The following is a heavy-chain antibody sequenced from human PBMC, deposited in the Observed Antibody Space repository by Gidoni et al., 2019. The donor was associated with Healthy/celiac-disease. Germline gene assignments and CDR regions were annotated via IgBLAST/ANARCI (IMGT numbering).Heavy chain of an antibody. V-gene: IGHV3-7*03. Sequence: EVQLVESGGGLVQPGGSLSLPCAASGFTFSSYWRSWVRQAPGKGLEWVANIKQDGSEKYYVDSVKGRFTISRDNAKNSLYLQMNSLRAEDTAVYYCARVDSSGAFDYWGQGTLVTVSS. CDR3: ARVDSSGAFDY. CDR1: GFTFSSYW. CDR2: IKQDGSEK. J-gene: IGHJ4*02. D-gene: IGHD3-22*01.